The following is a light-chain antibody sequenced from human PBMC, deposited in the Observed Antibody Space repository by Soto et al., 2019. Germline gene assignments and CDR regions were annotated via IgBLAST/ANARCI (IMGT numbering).Light chain of an antibody. J-gene: IGKJ1*01. CDR3: QQRYNSWT. Sequence: IVLTQSPATLSLSPWERATLSCRASQSVGNYLAWYQQKSGQAPSLLIYGASNRATGIPARSSGSGSGTDFTLTISSLQPEDFAVYYCQQRYNSWTFGQGTKVDIK. CDR2: GAS. V-gene: IGKV3-11*01. CDR1: QSVGNY.